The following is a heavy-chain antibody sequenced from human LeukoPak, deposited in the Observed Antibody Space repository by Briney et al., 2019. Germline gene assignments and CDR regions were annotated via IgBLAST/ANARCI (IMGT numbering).Heavy chain of an antibody. CDR3: AREGYCSGGSCYSVDY. CDR1: RYTFTGYY. J-gene: IGHJ4*02. V-gene: IGHV1-2*02. D-gene: IGHD2-15*01. CDR2: INPNSGGT. Sequence: ASVKVSCKASRYTFTGYYMHWVRQAPGQGLEWMGWINPNSGGTNYAQKFQGRVTMTRDTSISTAYMELSRLRSDDTAVYYCAREGYCSGGSCYSVDYWGQGTLVTVSS.